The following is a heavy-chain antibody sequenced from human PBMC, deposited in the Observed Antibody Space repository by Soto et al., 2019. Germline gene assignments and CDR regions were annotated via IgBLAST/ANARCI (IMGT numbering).Heavy chain of an antibody. D-gene: IGHD3-10*01. CDR3: ARGLILWFGDLSRRGGYYYYMDV. Sequence: QVQLHQWGAGLLKPSETLSLTCAVYGGSFSGYQWSWIRQTPGKGLEWIGEINDSGNINYNPSLKSRVTIFLATPKEQISLKLSSVTAADTAVYYCARGLILWFGDLSRRGGYYYYMDVWGKGTTVIVSS. CDR1: GGSFSGYQ. J-gene: IGHJ6*03. V-gene: IGHV4-34*01. CDR2: INDSGNI.